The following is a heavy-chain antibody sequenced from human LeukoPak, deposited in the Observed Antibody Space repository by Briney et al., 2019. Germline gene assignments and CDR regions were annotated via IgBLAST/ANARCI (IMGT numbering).Heavy chain of an antibody. CDR2: ITSDSKYR. CDR1: GFRFGGYS. J-gene: IGHJ4*02. D-gene: IGHD3-10*01. CDR3: ARNLLYGSGSFAY. V-gene: IGHV3-21*01. Sequence: GGSLRLSCGASGFRFGGYSMNWVRQAPGKGLQWVSLITSDSKYRYYSDYVKGRFTISRDNANNSVYLEMNSLGPEGTAVYYCARNLLYGSGSFAYWGRGTLVTVSS.